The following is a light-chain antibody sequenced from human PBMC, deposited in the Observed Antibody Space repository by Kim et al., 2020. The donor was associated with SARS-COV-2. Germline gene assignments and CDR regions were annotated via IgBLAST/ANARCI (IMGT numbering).Light chain of an antibody. CDR3: SSYAGSNNWV. J-gene: IGLJ3*02. Sequence: QSALTQPPSASGSPGQSVTIFCTGTSSAVGGNNYVSWYQQHPGKAPKFMIYEVSKRPSGVPDRFSGSKSGNTAPLTVSGRQAEDEADYYCSSYAGSNNWVFGGGTHLTVL. CDR2: EVS. CDR1: SSAVGGNNY. V-gene: IGLV2-8*01.